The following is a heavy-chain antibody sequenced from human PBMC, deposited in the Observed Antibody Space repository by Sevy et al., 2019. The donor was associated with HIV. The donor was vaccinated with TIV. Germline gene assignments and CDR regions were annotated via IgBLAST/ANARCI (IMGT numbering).Heavy chain of an antibody. D-gene: IGHD5-12*01. Sequence: GGSLRLSCAASGFTFSSYAMSWVRQAPGKGLEWVSGISGSGGSTYYADSVKGRFTISRDNSKNTLYLQMNSLRAEDTAVYYCAKDRVDIVATMIDYWGQGTLVTVSS. V-gene: IGHV3-23*01. CDR2: ISGSGGST. J-gene: IGHJ4*02. CDR1: GFTFSSYA. CDR3: AKDRVDIVATMIDY.